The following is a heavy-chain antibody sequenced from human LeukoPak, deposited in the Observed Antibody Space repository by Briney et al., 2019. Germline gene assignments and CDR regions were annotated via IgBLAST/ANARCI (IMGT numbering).Heavy chain of an antibody. V-gene: IGHV1-2*02. Sequence: ASVKVTCKASGYTFTSYYMHWVRQAPGQGLEWMGIINPNSGGTNYAQKFQGRVTMTRDTSISTAYMELSRLTSDDTAVYYCARDLERYSSSYYDLDYWGQGTLVTVSS. CDR1: GYTFTSYY. CDR3: ARDLERYSSSYYDLDY. J-gene: IGHJ4*02. D-gene: IGHD6-13*01. CDR2: INPNSGGT.